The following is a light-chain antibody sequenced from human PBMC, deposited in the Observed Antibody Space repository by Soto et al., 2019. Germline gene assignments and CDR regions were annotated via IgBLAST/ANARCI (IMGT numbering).Light chain of an antibody. J-gene: IGKJ1*01. Sequence: EIVMTQSPATLSVSPGETATLSCRASQSVSSKLAWYQQKPGQAPRLLIYDASIRATGIPDRFIGSGSGTEFTLTISSLQSEDFALYYCQQYNNWPRTFGQGTKVDNK. V-gene: IGKV3-15*01. CDR3: QQYNNWPRT. CDR2: DAS. CDR1: QSVSSK.